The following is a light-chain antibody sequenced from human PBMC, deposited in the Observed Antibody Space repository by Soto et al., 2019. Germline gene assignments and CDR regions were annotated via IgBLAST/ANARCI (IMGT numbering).Light chain of an antibody. J-gene: IGKJ5*01. CDR1: QSIYTW. V-gene: IGKV1-5*03. Sequence: DIQMTQSPSTLSASVGDRVTITCRANQSIYTWLAWYQHKPGKAPKFLIYMASSLENGVPSRFSGSGSGTEFTLTISSLEPEDFAVYYCQQRSNWLITFGQGTRLEIK. CDR3: QQRSNWLIT. CDR2: MAS.